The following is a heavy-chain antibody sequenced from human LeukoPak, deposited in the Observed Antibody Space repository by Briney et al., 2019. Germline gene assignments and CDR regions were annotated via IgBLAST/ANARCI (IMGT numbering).Heavy chain of an antibody. CDR3: ATSGTTNAFDI. CDR2: ISGSGGST. J-gene: IGHJ3*02. V-gene: IGHV3-23*01. Sequence: PGGSLRLSCAASGFTFSIYDMTWVRQAPGRGLEWVSAISGSGGSTYYADSVKGRFTISRDNSKNTLYLQMNGLRAEDTAVYYCATSGTTNAFDIWGQGTMVTVSS. D-gene: IGHD1-1*01. CDR1: GFTFSIYD.